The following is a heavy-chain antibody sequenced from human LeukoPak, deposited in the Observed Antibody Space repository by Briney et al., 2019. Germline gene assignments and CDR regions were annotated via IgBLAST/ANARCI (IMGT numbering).Heavy chain of an antibody. J-gene: IGHJ4*02. CDR3: AKPYKYGVRDVHFDY. Sequence: GGSLRLSCAASAFTFGSYGMHWVRQAPGKGLEWVAAISNDGSNEYYADSVKGRFTISRDNSKNTLYLQMNSLRAEDTAVYYCAKPYKYGVRDVHFDYWGQGTLVTVSS. CDR2: ISNDGSNE. CDR1: AFTFGSYG. V-gene: IGHV3-30*18. D-gene: IGHD5-24*01.